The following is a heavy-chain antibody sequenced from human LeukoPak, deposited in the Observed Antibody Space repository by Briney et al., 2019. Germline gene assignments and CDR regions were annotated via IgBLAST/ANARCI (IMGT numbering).Heavy chain of an antibody. V-gene: IGHV1-18*01. CDR3: ARGFVRTTVYMDV. J-gene: IGHJ6*03. CDR1: GYTFTSYG. Sequence: ASVKVSCKASGYTFTSYGISWVRQAPGQGLEWMGYIITYNGNTNYAQKLQGRVTMTTDTSTSTAYMELRSLRSEDTAVYYCARGFVRTTVYMDVWGKGTTVTISS. CDR2: IITYNGNT. D-gene: IGHD3-10*02.